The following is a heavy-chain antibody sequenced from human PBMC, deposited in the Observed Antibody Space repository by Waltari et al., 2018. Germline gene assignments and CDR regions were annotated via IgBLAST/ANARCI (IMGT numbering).Heavy chain of an antibody. D-gene: IGHD3-22*01. V-gene: IGHV4-38-2*01. CDR2: IYHSGST. Sequence: QVQLQESGPGLVKPSETLSLTCAVSGYSISSGYYWGWIRQPPGKGLEWIGSIYHSGSTYYNPSLKSRVTISVDTSKNQFSLKLSSVTAADTAVYYCARLGGITMIVVPQGYWGQGTLVTVSS. CDR3: ARLGGITMIVVPQGY. J-gene: IGHJ4*02. CDR1: GYSISSGYY.